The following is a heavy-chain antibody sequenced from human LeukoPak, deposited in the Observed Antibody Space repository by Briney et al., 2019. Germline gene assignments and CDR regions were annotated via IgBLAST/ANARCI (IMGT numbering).Heavy chain of an antibody. CDR1: GFTFSSYS. CDR3: ARDVGALTDGPYYFDY. V-gene: IGHV3-21*01. Sequence: AGGSLRLSCAASGFTFSSYSMNWVRQAPGKGLEWVSSISSSSSYIYYADSVKGRFTISRDNAKNSLYLQMNSLRAEDTAVYYCARDVGALTDGPYYFDYWGQGTLVTVSS. CDR2: ISSSSSYI. D-gene: IGHD3-9*01. J-gene: IGHJ4*02.